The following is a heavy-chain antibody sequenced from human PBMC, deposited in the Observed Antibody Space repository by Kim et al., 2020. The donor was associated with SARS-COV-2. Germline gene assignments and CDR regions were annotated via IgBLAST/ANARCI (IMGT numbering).Heavy chain of an antibody. J-gene: IGHJ6*02. Sequence: SETLSLTCTVSGGSISSYYWSWIRQPPGKGLEWIGYIYYSGSTNYNPSLKSRVTISVDTSKNQFSLKLSSVTAADTAVYYCARAGGLGGYYDFWSANYGMDVWGQGTTVTVSS. D-gene: IGHD3-3*01. CDR1: GGSISSYY. V-gene: IGHV4-59*13. CDR3: ARAGGLGGYYDFWSANYGMDV. CDR2: IYYSGST.